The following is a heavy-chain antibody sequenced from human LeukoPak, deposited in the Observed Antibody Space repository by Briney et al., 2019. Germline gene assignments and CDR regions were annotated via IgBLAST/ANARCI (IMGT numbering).Heavy chain of an antibody. CDR3: AKSRSPGFDY. CDR1: GFTFNKHG. J-gene: IGHJ4*02. D-gene: IGHD1-1*01. CDR2: FSGRGGST. V-gene: IGHV3-23*01. Sequence: GGSLRLSCTASGFTFNKHGMHWVRQAPGKGLEWVSAFSGRGGSTYYADSVKGRFTISRDNSKNTLYLQMNSLRAEDTAVYYCAKSRSPGFDYWGQGTLVTVSS.